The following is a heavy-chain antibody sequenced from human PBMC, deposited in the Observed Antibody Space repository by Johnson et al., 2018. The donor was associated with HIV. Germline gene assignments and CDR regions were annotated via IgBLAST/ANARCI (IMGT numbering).Heavy chain of an antibody. CDR3: AKDPRSGPPVRGAFDI. V-gene: IGHV3-9*01. J-gene: IGHJ3*02. CDR1: GFTFDDYA. CDR2: ISWNSGSI. D-gene: IGHD3-3*01. Sequence: VQLVESGGGLVQPGRSLRLSCAASGFTFDDYAMHWVRQAPGKGLEWVSGISWNSGSIGYADSVKGRFTISRDNAKNSLYLQMNSRRAEDTALYYCAKDPRSGPPVRGAFDIWGQGTMVTVSS.